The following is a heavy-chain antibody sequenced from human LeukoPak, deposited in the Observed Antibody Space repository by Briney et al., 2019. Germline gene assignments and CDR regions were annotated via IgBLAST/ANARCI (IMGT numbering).Heavy chain of an antibody. V-gene: IGHV3-11*01. CDR1: GFTFSDYY. D-gene: IGHD4-23*01. Sequence: GGSLRLSCAASGFTFSDYYMSWIRQAPGKGLEWVSYISSSGSTIYYADSVKGRFTTSRDNAKNSLYLQMNSLRAEDTAVYYCARRWEPTDAFDIWGQGTMVTVSS. CDR2: ISSSGSTI. J-gene: IGHJ3*02. CDR3: ARRWEPTDAFDI.